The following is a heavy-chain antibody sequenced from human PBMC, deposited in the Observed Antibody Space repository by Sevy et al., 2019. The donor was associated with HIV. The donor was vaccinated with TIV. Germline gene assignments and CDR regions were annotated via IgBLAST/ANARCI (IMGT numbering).Heavy chain of an antibody. CDR3: ARGTGHTAMVSREYYYYGMDV. V-gene: IGHV4-61*01. J-gene: IGHJ6*02. CDR2: IYYSGST. CDR1: GGSVSSGSYY. D-gene: IGHD5-18*01. Sequence: SETLSLTCTVSGGSVSSGSYYWSWIRQPPGKGLEWIGYIYYSGSTNYNPSLKSRVTISVDTSKNQFSLKLSSLTAADTAEYYCARGTGHTAMVSREYYYYGMDVWGQGTTVTVSS.